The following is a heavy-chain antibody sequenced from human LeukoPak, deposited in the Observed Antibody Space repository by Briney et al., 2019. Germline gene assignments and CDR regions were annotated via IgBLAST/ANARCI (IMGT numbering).Heavy chain of an antibody. CDR3: AREPITMVRGVIPLHAGYMDV. D-gene: IGHD3-10*01. CDR1: GGTFSSYA. J-gene: IGHJ6*03. V-gene: IGHV1-69*13. Sequence: GASVKVSCKASGGTFSSYAISWVRQAPGQGLEWMGGIIPIFGTANYAQKFQGRVTITADESTSTAYMELSSLRSGDTAVYYCAREPITMVRGVIPLHAGYMDVWGKGTTVTVSS. CDR2: IIPIFGTA.